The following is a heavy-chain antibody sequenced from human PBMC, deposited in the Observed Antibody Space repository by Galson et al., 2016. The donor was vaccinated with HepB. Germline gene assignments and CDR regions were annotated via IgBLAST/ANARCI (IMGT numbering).Heavy chain of an antibody. CDR3: ARGLPRSYYGMDV. V-gene: IGHV4-34*01. Sequence: SETLSLTCVVYGGPFGGYYWNWIRQPPGKGLEWIGEISHSGSTNYNPSLKSRLTISVHTSKNQFSLRLNSVTAADTAVYYCARGLPRSYYGMDVWGQGTTVTVSS. CDR2: ISHSGST. J-gene: IGHJ6*02. CDR1: GGPFGGYY.